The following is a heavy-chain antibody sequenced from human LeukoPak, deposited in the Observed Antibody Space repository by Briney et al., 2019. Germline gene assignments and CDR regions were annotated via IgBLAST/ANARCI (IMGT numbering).Heavy chain of an antibody. J-gene: IGHJ6*03. Sequence: PSETLSLTCTVSGGSISSSSYYWGWIRQPPGKGLEWIGSIYYSGSTYYNPSLKSRVTISVDTSKNQFSLKLSSVTAADTAVYYCARHQTEKWRYYYYYYMDVWGKGTTVTISS. V-gene: IGHV4-39*01. CDR3: ARHQTEKWRYYYYYYMDV. CDR1: GGSISSSSYY. CDR2: IYYSGST. D-gene: IGHD5-12*01.